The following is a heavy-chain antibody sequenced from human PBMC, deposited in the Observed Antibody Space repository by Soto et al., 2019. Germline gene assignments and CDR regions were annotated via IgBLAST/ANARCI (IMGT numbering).Heavy chain of an antibody. J-gene: IGHJ6*03. CDR2: IKTDGSST. CDR1: GFTFGSYW. Sequence: GGSLRLSCAASGFTFGSYWMHWVRQAPGKGLVWVSRIKTDGSSTSYADSVKGRFTISRDNAKNTLYLQMNSLRAEDTAVYYCASERGWASMDVWGKGTTVTVSS. V-gene: IGHV3-74*01. CDR3: ASERGWASMDV. D-gene: IGHD5-12*01.